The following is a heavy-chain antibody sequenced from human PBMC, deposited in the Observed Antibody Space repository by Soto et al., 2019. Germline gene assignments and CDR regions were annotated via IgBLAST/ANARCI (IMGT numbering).Heavy chain of an antibody. V-gene: IGHV5-51*01. CDR3: SRLDGSGYSDY. J-gene: IGHJ4*02. CDR2: IYPGDSDT. CDR1: GFTFTTYW. Sequence: GESLKISCKGSGFTFTTYWIGWVRQMPGRGLEWMGIIYPGDSDTRYSPSFQGQVTMSADKAISTAYLQWSSLQASDTAMYYCSRLDGSGYSDYWGQGPLVTVSS. D-gene: IGHD3-10*01.